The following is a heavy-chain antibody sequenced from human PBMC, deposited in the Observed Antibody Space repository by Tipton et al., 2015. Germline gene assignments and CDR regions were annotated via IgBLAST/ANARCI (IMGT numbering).Heavy chain of an antibody. CDR3: AGPRGMPAIFGLPWDYYFDY. D-gene: IGHD3-3*01. J-gene: IGHJ4*02. V-gene: IGHV4-59*04. Sequence: TLSLTCTVSSDSINKYYWSWIRQPPGKELQWIGYIQYSGGTNYNPSLESRVSMSVDTSKTQFSLEMRSVTAADTAVYYCAGPRGMPAIFGLPWDYYFDYWGQGALVTVSS. CDR2: IQYSGGT. CDR1: SDSINKYY.